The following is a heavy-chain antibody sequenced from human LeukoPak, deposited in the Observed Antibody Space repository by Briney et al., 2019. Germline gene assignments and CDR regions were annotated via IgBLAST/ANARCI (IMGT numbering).Heavy chain of an antibody. CDR1: GFTFSSYA. Sequence: GGSLRLSCAASGFTFSSYAMSWVRQAPGKGLEWVSSISSSSSYIYYADSVKGRFTISRDNAKNSLYLQMNSLRAEDTAVFYCARSSGNFDWLLSAYYFDYWGQGTLVTVSS. V-gene: IGHV3-21*01. J-gene: IGHJ4*02. CDR3: ARSSGNFDWLLSAYYFDY. D-gene: IGHD3-9*01. CDR2: ISSSSSYI.